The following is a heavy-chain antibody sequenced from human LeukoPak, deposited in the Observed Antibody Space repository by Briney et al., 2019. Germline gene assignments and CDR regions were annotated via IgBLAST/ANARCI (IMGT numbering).Heavy chain of an antibody. V-gene: IGHV1-8*03. CDR3: ARTQHLVLRSPLDP. CDR1: GYTFTNYD. D-gene: IGHD6-13*01. Sequence: ASVKVSCKASGYTFTNYDIHWVRQATGQGLEWVGWMNPYSGNTGYAQNFQGRITITRNTSINTAYMELSSLTSEDTAVYYCARTQHLVLRSPLDPWGQGTLVTVSS. CDR2: MNPYSGNT. J-gene: IGHJ5*02.